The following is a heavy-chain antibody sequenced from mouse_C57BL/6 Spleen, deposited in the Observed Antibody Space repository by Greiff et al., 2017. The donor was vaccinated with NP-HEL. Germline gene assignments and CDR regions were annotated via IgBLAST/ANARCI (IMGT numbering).Heavy chain of an antibody. V-gene: IGHV1-15*01. CDR3: TRKGGVLRSYLDY. J-gene: IGHJ2*01. D-gene: IGHD1-1*02. Sequence: QVHVKQSGAELVRPGASVTLSCKASGYTFTDYEMHWVKQTPVHGLEWIGAIDPETGGTAYNQKFKGKAILTADKSSSTAYMELRSLTSEDSAVYYCTRKGGVLRSYLDYGGQGTTLTVSS. CDR1: GYTFTDYE. CDR2: IDPETGGT.